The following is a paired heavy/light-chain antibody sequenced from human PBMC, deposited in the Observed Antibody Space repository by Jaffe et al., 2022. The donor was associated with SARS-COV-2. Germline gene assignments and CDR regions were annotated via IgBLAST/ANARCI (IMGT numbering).Heavy chain of an antibody. J-gene: IGHJ3*01. CDR3: ARGNGSPAFDV. Sequence: QVQLQESGPRLVKPSETLSLTCTVSAYSISSGYYWGWVRQPPGKGLEWIGFIYHSGSTYYKPSLKGRVTISLDTSKNQFSLKLTSLTAADTAVYYCARGNGSPAFDVWGPGTMVTVSS. V-gene: IGHV4-38-2*02. D-gene: IGHD1-26*01. CDR2: IYHSGST. CDR1: AYSISSGYY.
Light chain of an antibody. CDR3: VQALQLWT. CDR1: QSLLHSNGYTY. J-gene: IGKJ1*01. CDR2: LGS. V-gene: IGKV2-28*01. Sequence: DIVMTQSPLSLPVTPGEPASISCRSSQSLLHSNGYTYLDWYLQKPGQSPQLLIYLGSNRASGVPDRFSGSGSGTDFTLKISTVEAEDVGVYYCVQALQLWTFGQGTKVEIK.